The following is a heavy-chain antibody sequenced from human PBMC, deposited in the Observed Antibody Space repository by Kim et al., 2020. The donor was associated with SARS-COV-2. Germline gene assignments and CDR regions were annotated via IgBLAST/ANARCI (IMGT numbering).Heavy chain of an antibody. CDR3: AKDRGFSGNFDY. CDR2: LSGSGSST. J-gene: IGHJ4*02. V-gene: IGHV3-23*01. Sequence: GGSLRLSCAASGFSFSSYAMSWVRQAPGKGLEWVSALSGSGSSTYYADSVKGRFTISRDNSKNTLYLQMKSLRAEDTAIYYCAKDRGFSGNFDYWGQGTLVTVSS. CDR1: GFSFSSYA. D-gene: IGHD1-26*01.